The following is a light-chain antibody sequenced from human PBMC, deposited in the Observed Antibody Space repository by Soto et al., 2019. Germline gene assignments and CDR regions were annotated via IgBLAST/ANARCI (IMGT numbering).Light chain of an antibody. Sequence: DIQMTQSPSSLSASVGDRVTITCQASQDIRNYLNWYQQKPGKAPKLLIYDVSNLKIGVPSRFSGSGSRADFTFTISSLQHEDIATYYCQQYDNLPLTFGQGTKLVIK. V-gene: IGKV1-33*01. CDR1: QDIRNY. J-gene: IGKJ2*01. CDR2: DVS. CDR3: QQYDNLPLT.